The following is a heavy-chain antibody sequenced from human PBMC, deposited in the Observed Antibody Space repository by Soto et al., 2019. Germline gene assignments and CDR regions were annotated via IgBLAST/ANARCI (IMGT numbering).Heavy chain of an antibody. V-gene: IGHV3-23*01. D-gene: IGHD3-3*01. J-gene: IGHJ6*02. CDR1: GFTFSSYA. CDR2: ISGSGGST. CDR3: ARLDYEFWSGYYQPYYYYGIDV. Sequence: GGSLRLSCAASGFTFSSYAMSWVRQAPGKGLEWVSAISGSGGSTYYADSVKGRFTISRDNSKNTLYLQMNSLRAEDTAVYYCARLDYEFWSGYYQPYYYYGIDVWGQGTTVTVSS.